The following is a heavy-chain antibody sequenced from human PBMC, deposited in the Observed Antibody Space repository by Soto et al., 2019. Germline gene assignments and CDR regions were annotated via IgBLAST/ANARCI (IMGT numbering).Heavy chain of an antibody. Sequence: GGSRRLSWAASGFTFSSYAIHWVRQAPGKGLEWVAVISYDGSNKYYAYSVKGRFTISRDNSKNTLYLQMNRLRAEATAVYYCASPWDTAMVNDYWGQGTLVTVSS. CDR2: ISYDGSNK. CDR3: ASPWDTAMVNDY. D-gene: IGHD5-18*01. V-gene: IGHV3-30-3*01. J-gene: IGHJ4*02. CDR1: GFTFSSYA.